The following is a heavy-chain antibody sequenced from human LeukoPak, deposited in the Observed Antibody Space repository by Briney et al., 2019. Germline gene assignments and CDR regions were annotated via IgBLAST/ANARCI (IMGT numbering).Heavy chain of an antibody. CDR1: GYTFTSYA. J-gene: IGHJ3*02. D-gene: IGHD6-13*01. CDR3: ARDGQQLVSSSSDAFDI. Sequence: ASVKVSCKASGYTFTSYAISWVRQAPGQGLEWMGWISAYNGNTNYAQKLQGRVTMTTDTSTSTAYMELRSLRSEDTAAYYCARDGQQLVSSSSDAFDIWGQGTMVTVSS. CDR2: ISAYNGNT. V-gene: IGHV1-18*01.